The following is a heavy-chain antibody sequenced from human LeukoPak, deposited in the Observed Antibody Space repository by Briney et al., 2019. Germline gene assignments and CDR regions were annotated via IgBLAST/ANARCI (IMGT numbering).Heavy chain of an antibody. Sequence: GGSLRLSCAASGFTFSSYGMHWVRQAPGKAPEWVAFIRYDGSNKYYADSVKGRFTISRDNSKNTLYLQMNSLRSEDTAVYYCAREVGAPANWFDPWGQGTLVTVSS. CDR2: IRYDGSNK. CDR1: GFTFSSYG. V-gene: IGHV3-30*02. D-gene: IGHD1-26*01. CDR3: AREVGAPANWFDP. J-gene: IGHJ5*02.